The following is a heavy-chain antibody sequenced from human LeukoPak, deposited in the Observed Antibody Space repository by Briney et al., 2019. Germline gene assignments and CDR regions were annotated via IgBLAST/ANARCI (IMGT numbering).Heavy chain of an antibody. CDR2: INIDATTT. J-gene: IGHJ1*01. D-gene: IGHD3-10*01. CDR3: ARVSGPGMNEYFHL. Sequence: PGGALRLSRAASGFTFSGAWLQWVGQAPGKGLVWVSRINIDATTTTSADSVNRRFTISTDNAKTTLYLQMNTLRAEDTAVYYCARVSGPGMNEYFHLWGQGTLVTVSS. CDR1: GFTFSGAW. V-gene: IGHV3-74*03.